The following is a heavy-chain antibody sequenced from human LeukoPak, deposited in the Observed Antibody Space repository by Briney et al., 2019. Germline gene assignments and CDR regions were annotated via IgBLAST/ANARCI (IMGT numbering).Heavy chain of an antibody. D-gene: IGHD2-2*01. CDR3: ARGVGFCSSTSCEYYGMDV. CDR2: IYYSGST. V-gene: IGHV4-59*01. Sequence: SETLSLTCSVSGDSISSYYWSWIRQPPGKGLEWIGYIYYSGSTNYNPSLKSRVTISVDTSKNQFSLKLSSVTAADTAVYYCARGVGFCSSTSCEYYGMDVWGQGTTVTVSS. CDR1: GDSISSYY. J-gene: IGHJ6*02.